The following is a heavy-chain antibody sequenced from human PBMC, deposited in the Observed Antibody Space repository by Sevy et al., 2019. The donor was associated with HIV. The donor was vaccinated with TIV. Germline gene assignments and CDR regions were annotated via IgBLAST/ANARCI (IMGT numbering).Heavy chain of an antibody. Sequence: ASVKVSCKASGGTFSSYAISWVRQAPGQGLEWMGGIIPIFGTANYAQKFQGRVTITADESTSTAYMELSSLRSEDTAVYYCAREPMRTTYYYDSSGHEDYYYGMDVWGQRTTVTVSS. CDR1: GGTFSSYA. V-gene: IGHV1-69*13. J-gene: IGHJ6*02. D-gene: IGHD3-22*01. CDR3: AREPMRTTYYYDSSGHEDYYYGMDV. CDR2: IIPIFGTA.